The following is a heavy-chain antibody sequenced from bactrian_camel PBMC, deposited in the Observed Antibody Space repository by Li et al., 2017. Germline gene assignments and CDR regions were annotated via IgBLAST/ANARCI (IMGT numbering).Heavy chain of an antibody. D-gene: IGHD2*01. V-gene: IGHV3S53*01. J-gene: IGHJ4*01. Sequence: HVQLVESGGGSVQAGGSLRLSCAVSGYTKSRVCMGWFRQAPGKEREGVAAWDSDGTTTYADSVKGRFTISRDNAKDTLYLQMDSLKPEDTAMYYCTADRVGVSFGGNCQGPDYNHWGQGTQVTVS. CDR3: TADRVGVSFGGNCQGPDYNH. CDR1: GYTKSRVC. CDR2: WDSDGTT.